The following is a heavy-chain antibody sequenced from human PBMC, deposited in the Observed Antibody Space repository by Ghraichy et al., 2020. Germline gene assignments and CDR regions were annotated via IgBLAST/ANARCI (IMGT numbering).Heavy chain of an antibody. V-gene: IGHV4-4*07. Sequence: SETLSLTCTVSGGSISSYYWSWIRQPAGKGLEWIGRIYTSGSTNYNPSLKSRVTMSVDTSKNQFSLKLSSVTAADTAVYYCAREACSGGSCYSDLYIDYWGQGTLVTVSS. J-gene: IGHJ4*02. CDR3: AREACSGGSCYSDLYIDY. CDR2: IYTSGST. CDR1: GGSISSYY. D-gene: IGHD2-15*01.